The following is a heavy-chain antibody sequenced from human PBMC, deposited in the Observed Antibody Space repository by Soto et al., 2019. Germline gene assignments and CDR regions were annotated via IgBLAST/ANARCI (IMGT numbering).Heavy chain of an antibody. D-gene: IGHD2-21*01. CDR1: GGSFSGDY. J-gene: IGHJ4*02. CDR2: INHSGST. V-gene: IGHV4-34*01. CDR3: AREKIPGRFDL. Sequence: SETLSLTCAVYGGSFSGDYWTWIRQPPGTGLEWIGEINHSGSTNYNPSLKSRVTISVDTSKNQFSLKLTTVTAADTAVYYCAREKIPGRFDLCGKGTLVTVSS.